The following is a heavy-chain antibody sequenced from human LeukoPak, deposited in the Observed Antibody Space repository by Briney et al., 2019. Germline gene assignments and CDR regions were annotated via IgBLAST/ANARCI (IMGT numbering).Heavy chain of an antibody. V-gene: IGHV3-30-3*01. D-gene: IGHD2-15*01. J-gene: IGHJ4*02. CDR2: ISFDESNK. Sequence: GRSLRLSCAASRFTVSNYAIHWVRQAPGKGLEWVAVISFDESNKYYADSVKGRFTISRDNSKNTLYLQMSSLRAEDTAVYYCARLVGWDFDYWGQGTLVTVSP. CDR3: ARLVGWDFDY. CDR1: RFTVSNYA.